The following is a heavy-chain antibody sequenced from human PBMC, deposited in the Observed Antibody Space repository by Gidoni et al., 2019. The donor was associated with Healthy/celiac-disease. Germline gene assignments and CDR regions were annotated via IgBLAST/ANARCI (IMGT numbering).Heavy chain of an antibody. D-gene: IGHD1-26*01. V-gene: IGHV1-2*04. CDR2: INPNSGGT. Sequence: QVQLVQSGAEVKKPGASVKVSCKASGYTFTGYYMHWVRQAPGQGLEWMGWINPNSGGTNYAQKFQGWVTMTRDTSISTAYRELSRLRSDDTAVYYCARSGGSGSYEGAFDIWGQGTMVTVSS. CDR3: ARSGGSGSYEGAFDI. J-gene: IGHJ3*02. CDR1: GYTFTGYY.